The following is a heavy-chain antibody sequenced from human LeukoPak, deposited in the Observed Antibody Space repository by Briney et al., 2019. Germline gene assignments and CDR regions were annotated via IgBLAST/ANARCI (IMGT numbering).Heavy chain of an antibody. J-gene: IGHJ6*02. D-gene: IGHD4-17*01. V-gene: IGHV3-30*04. CDR3: ARADDGDYVGYYYYYGMDV. CDR1: GFTFSSYA. CDR2: ISYDGSNK. Sequence: GGSLRLSCAASGFTFSSYAMHWVRQAPGKGLEWVAVISYDGSNKYYADSVKGRFTISRDNSKNTLYLQMNSLRAEDTAVYYCARADDGDYVGYYYYYGMDVWGQGTTVTVSS.